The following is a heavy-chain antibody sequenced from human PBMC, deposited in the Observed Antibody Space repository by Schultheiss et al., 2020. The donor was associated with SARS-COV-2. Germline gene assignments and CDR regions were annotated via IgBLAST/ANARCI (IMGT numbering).Heavy chain of an antibody. V-gene: IGHV3-11*06. J-gene: IGHJ4*02. D-gene: IGHD5-18*01. CDR3: GRAVDTSGANYFDY. CDR2: ISSSSSYI. Sequence: SCKVSGYTLTELSMHWVRQAPGKGLEWVSSISSSSSYIYYADSVKGRFTISRDNAKNSLYLQMNSLRAEDTAVYYCGRAVDTSGANYFDYWGQGTLVTVSS. CDR1: GYTLTELS.